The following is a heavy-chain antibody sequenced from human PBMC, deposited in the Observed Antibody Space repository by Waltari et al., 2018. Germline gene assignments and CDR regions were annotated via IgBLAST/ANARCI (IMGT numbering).Heavy chain of an antibody. CDR3: ATYIGASVGTAAFDV. CDR1: GVSITSNRHY. J-gene: IGHJ3*01. D-gene: IGHD5-12*01. Sequence: QLQLQESGPRLVRPSETLSLICRVSGVSITSNRHYWAWIRQSPGQGLEWIGTLSYSATTSISPSLKSRVSVSRDTSKNQVSLILGSVTAADMAVYYCATYIGASVGTAAFDVWGQGTMVTVSS. V-gene: IGHV4-39*01. CDR2: LSYSATT.